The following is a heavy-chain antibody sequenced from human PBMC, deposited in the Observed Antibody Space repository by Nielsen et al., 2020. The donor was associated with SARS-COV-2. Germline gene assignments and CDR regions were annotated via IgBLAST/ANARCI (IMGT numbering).Heavy chain of an antibody. CDR3: ARITPSSGWDY. V-gene: IGHV1-3*01. CDR1: AYTFISSS. CDR2: INAGNGNT. Sequence: ASSQVSCNTSAYTFISSSIHRLRRAAAQNLEWLGWINAGNGNTKYSQKFQGRVTMTRDTSANTAYMQLSSLSSEDTAVYYCARITPSSGWDYWGQGTLVTVSS. D-gene: IGHD6-19*01. J-gene: IGHJ4*02.